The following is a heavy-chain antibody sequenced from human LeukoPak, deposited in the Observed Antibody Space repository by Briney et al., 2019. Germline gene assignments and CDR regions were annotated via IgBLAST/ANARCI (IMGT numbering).Heavy chain of an antibody. CDR3: ARDGTADSSGYYVGPFPDY. J-gene: IGHJ4*02. CDR2: IWYDGSNK. CDR1: GFTFSSYG. Sequence: GGSLRLSCAASGFTFSSYGMHWVRQAPGKGLEWVAVIWYDGSNKYYADSVKGRFTISRDNSKNTLYLQMNSLRAEDTAVYYCARDGTADSSGYYVGPFPDYWGQGTLVTVSS. V-gene: IGHV3-33*01. D-gene: IGHD3-22*01.